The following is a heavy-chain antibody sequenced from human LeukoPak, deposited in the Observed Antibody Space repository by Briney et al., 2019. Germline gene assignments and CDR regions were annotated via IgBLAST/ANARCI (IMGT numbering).Heavy chain of an antibody. Sequence: GRSLRLSCAASGFTFSSYAMHWVRPAPGKGLEWVAVISYDGSNKYYADSVKGRFTISRDNSKNTLYLQMNSLRAEDTAVYYCARDTKYSSGYGGLDYWGQGTLVTVSS. J-gene: IGHJ4*02. V-gene: IGHV3-30*04. CDR2: ISYDGSNK. D-gene: IGHD3-22*01. CDR3: ARDTKYSSGYGGLDY. CDR1: GFTFSSYA.